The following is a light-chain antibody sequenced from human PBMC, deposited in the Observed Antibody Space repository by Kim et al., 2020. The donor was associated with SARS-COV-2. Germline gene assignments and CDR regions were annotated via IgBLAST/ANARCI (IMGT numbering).Light chain of an antibody. CDR1: RSNIGNNP. CDR3: ATWDISLSVGV. V-gene: IGLV1-51*01. J-gene: IGLJ3*02. Sequence: QSVLTQPPSVSAAPGQKVTISCSGSRSNIGNNPVSWYQQFPGTAPKLITYDNDKRPSGIPDRFSSSKSGTSATLGITGLRTGDEADYYCATWDISLSVGVFGGGTQLTVL. CDR2: DND.